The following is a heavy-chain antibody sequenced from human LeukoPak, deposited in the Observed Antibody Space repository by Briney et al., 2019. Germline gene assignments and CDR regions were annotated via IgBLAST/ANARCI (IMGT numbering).Heavy chain of an antibody. CDR2: IKPDGSDK. Sequence: PGGSLRLSCVVSGFTFTNYWMGWVRQAPGKGLERVGNIKPDGSDKYYMDSMKGRFTISRDNSENSLHLHMNSLRAEDTAVYYCARVGPQGADHYVDVWGKGTTVTISS. J-gene: IGHJ6*03. V-gene: IGHV3-7*01. CDR3: ARVGPQGADHYVDV. D-gene: IGHD3-16*01. CDR1: GFTFTNYW.